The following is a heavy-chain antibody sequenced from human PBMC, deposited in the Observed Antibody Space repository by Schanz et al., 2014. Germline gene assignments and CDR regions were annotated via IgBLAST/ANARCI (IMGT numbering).Heavy chain of an antibody. D-gene: IGHD3-10*01. CDR2: VYTSGST. V-gene: IGHV4-61*02. Sequence: QVQLQESGPGLVKPSQTLSLTCSVSGGSISSGSYYWNWIRQPAGKGLEWIGRVYTSGSTNYNPSLKSRVPISLDTSKNQFSLKRSSVTAADTAVYYCARGGYGSGYCLGDCMDVWGQGTTVTVSS. J-gene: IGHJ6*02. CDR3: ARGGYGSGYCLGDCMDV. CDR1: GGSISSGSYY.